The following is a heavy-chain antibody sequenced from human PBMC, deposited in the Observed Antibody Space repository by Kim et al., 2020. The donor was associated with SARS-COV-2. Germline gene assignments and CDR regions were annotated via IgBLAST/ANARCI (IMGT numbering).Heavy chain of an antibody. CDR2: IYPGDSDT. J-gene: IGHJ6*02. D-gene: IGHD5-12*01. V-gene: IGHV5-51*01. Sequence: GESLQISCKGSGYSFTSYWIGWVRQMPGKGLEWMGIIYPGDSDTRYSPSFQGQVTISADKSISTAYLQWSSLKASDTAMYYCARSGYDSDYYYYGMDVWGQGTTVTVSS. CDR1: GYSFTSYW. CDR3: ARSGYDSDYYYYGMDV.